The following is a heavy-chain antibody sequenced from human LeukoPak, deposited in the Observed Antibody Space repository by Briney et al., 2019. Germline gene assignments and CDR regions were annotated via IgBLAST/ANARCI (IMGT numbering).Heavy chain of an antibody. CDR3: AREGGGATNWFDP. CDR2: IIPIFGTA. J-gene: IGHJ5*02. Sequence: ASVKVSCKASGGTLSSYAISWVRQAPGQGLEWMGGIIPIFGTANYAQKFQGSVTITADESTSTAYMELSSLRSEDTAVYYCAREGGGATNWFDPWGQGTLVTVSS. CDR1: GGTLSSYA. D-gene: IGHD3-16*01. V-gene: IGHV1-69*01.